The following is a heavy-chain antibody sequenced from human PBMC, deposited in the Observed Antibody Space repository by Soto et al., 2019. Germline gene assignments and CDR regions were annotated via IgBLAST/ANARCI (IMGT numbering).Heavy chain of an antibody. CDR1: GGSISSSSYY. CDR2: IYYSGST. D-gene: IGHD5-18*01. V-gene: IGHV4-39*01. CDR3: ASVDTAMPTEAYYFDY. J-gene: IGHJ4*02. Sequence: QLQLQESGPGLVKPSETMSLTYTVSGGSISSSSYYWGWIRQPPGKGLEWIGSIYYSGSTYYNPSLKSRVTISVDTPKNQFALQLSSVTAADTAVYYCASVDTAMPTEAYYFDYWGQGTLVTVSS.